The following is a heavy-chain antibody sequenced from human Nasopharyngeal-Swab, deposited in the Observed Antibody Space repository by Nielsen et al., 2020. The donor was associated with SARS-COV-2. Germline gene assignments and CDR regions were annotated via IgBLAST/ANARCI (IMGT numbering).Heavy chain of an antibody. Sequence: ASVKVSCKASGYTFTSYGISWVRQAPGQGLEWMGWISAYNGNTNYAQKLQGRVTMTTDTSTCTAYMELRSLRSDDTAVYYCARDEQTWMIAARLGGDGYYYGMDVWGQGTTVTVSS. CDR2: ISAYNGNT. CDR1: GYTFTSYG. J-gene: IGHJ6*02. CDR3: ARDEQTWMIAARLGGDGYYYGMDV. D-gene: IGHD6-6*01. V-gene: IGHV1-18*01.